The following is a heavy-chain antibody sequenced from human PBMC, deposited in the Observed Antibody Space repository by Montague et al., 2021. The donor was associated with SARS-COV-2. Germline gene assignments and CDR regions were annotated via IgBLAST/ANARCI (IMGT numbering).Heavy chain of an antibody. J-gene: IGHJ4*02. CDR1: GGSFNNYY. D-gene: IGHD1-1*01. CDR3: VRDSRLNCFCY. V-gene: IGHV4-59*12. Sequence: SETLSLTCTVSGGSFNNYYWTWIRQPPGKGLEWIGYIYYRGSTNYNPSLKSRVAVSLDTSRTQCSLRLNSLTAADAAVYYRVRDSRLNCFCYWGRGILVAVSS. CDR2: IYYRGST.